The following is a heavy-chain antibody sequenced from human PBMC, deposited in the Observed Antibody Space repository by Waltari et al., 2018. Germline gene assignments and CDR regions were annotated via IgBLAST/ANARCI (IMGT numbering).Heavy chain of an antibody. D-gene: IGHD3-22*01. Sequence: GFTFSSYSMNWVRQAPGKGLEWVSYISSSSSTIYYADSVKGRFTISRDNAKNSLYLQMNSLRAEDTAVYYCARGNIQYYYDSSGYYNFDYWGQGTLVTVSS. V-gene: IGHV3-48*01. J-gene: IGHJ4*02. CDR1: GFTFSSYS. CDR2: ISSSSSTI. CDR3: ARGNIQYYYDSSGYYNFDY.